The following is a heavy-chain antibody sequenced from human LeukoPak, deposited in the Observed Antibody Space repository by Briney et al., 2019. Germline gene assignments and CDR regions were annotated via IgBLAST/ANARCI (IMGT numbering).Heavy chain of an antibody. V-gene: IGHV4-4*02. J-gene: IGHJ4*02. CDR3: AREILGGFNPGAY. Sequence: SGTLSLTCGVSYGSITDTNYWTWVRQPPGKGLEWIGEIHRSGSPNYNPSLQSRVTISIDRSRNQIVLELSSVTAADTAVYYCAREILGGFNPGAYWGQGILVTVSS. CDR1: YGSITDTNY. CDR2: IHRSGSP. D-gene: IGHD1-14*01.